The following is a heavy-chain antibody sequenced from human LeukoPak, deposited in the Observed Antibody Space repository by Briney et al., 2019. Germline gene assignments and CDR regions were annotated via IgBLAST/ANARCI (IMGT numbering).Heavy chain of an antibody. D-gene: IGHD2-2*02. V-gene: IGHV3-30-3*01. CDR2: ISYDGSNK. CDR3: ARDDCSSTSCYKNFDY. J-gene: IGHJ4*02. CDR1: GFTFSSYA. Sequence: EGSLRLSCAASGFTFSSYAMHWVRQAPGKGLEWVAVISYDGSNKYYADSVKGRFTISRDNSKNTLYLQMNSLRAEDTAVYYCARDDCSSTSCYKNFDYWGQGTLVTVSS.